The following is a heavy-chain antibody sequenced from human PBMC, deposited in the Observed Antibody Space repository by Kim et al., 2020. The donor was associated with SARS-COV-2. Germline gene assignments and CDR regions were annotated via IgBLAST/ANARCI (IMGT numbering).Heavy chain of an antibody. Sequence: SETLSLTCTVSGGSISSGSYYWSWIRQPAGKGLEWIGRIYTSGSTNYNPSLKSRVTISVDTSKNQFSLKLSSVTAADTAVYYCARDTYYYDSSGYETTREAFDIWGQGTMVTVSS. CDR3: ARDTYYYDSSGYETTREAFDI. CDR2: IYTSGST. V-gene: IGHV4-61*02. J-gene: IGHJ3*02. CDR1: GGSISSGSYY. D-gene: IGHD3-22*01.